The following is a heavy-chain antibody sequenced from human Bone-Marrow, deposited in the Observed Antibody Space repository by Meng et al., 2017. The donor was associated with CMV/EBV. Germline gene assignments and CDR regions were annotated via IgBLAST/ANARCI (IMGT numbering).Heavy chain of an antibody. D-gene: IGHD5-24*01. CDR1: GGTFSSYA. J-gene: IGHJ4*02. Sequence: ASVKVSCKASGGTFSSYAISWVRQAPGQGLEWMGWINPNSGGTNYAQKFQGRVTMTRDTSISTAYMELSRLRSDDTAVYYCARVGDGYNARYYFDYWGQGTLVTVSS. CDR2: INPNSGGT. CDR3: ARVGDGYNARYYFDY. V-gene: IGHV1-2*02.